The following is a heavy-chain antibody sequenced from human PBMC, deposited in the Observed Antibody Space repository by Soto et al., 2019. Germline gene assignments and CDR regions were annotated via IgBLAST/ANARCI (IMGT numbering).Heavy chain of an antibody. CDR3: ARDQTGVDAFDI. V-gene: IGHV3-48*03. CDR2: ISSSGSTI. J-gene: IGHJ3*02. D-gene: IGHD7-27*01. CDR1: GFTFSSYE. Sequence: PGGSLRLSCVASGFTFSSYEMNWVRQAPGKGLEWVSYISSSGSTIYYADSVKGRFTISRDDAKNSLYLQMNSLRAEDTAVYYCARDQTGVDAFDIWGQGTMVTVSS.